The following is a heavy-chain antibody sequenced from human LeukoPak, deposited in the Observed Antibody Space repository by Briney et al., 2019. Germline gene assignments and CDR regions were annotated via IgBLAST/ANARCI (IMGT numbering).Heavy chain of an antibody. J-gene: IGHJ3*02. CDR3: ARAPGPYYYDSSGQIPEAFDI. Sequence: GASVKVSCKASGYTFTSYAMHWVRQAPGQRLEWMGWISTYNGNTNYAQKLQGRVTLTTDTSTSTAYMDLRRLRSDDTAVYYCARAPGPYYYDSSGQIPEAFDIWGQGTMVTVSS. V-gene: IGHV1-18*01. CDR2: ISTYNGNT. D-gene: IGHD3-22*01. CDR1: GYTFTSYA.